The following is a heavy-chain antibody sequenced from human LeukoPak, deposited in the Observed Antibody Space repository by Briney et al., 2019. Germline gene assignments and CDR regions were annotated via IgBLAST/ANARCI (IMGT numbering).Heavy chain of an antibody. CDR2: ISSSSYI. Sequence: PGGSLRLSCAASGFTFSSYSMNWVRQAPGKGLEWVSSISSSSYIYYADSVKGRFTISRDNAKNSLYLQMNSLRAEDTAVYYCARSRAGYSSSWAMMNFDYWGQGTLVTVSS. J-gene: IGHJ4*02. V-gene: IGHV3-21*01. CDR1: GFTFSSYS. D-gene: IGHD6-13*01. CDR3: ARSRAGYSSSWAMMNFDY.